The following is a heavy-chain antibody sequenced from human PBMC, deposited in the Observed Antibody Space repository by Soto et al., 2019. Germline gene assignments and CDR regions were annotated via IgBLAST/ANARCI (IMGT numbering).Heavy chain of an antibody. CDR1: GGSIINYD. CDR3: ARDERGSSWYRWFDP. Sequence: SETLSLTCTVSGGSIINYDWSWIRQTPGKGLEWIGHIYYSGSTDYNASLKSRVSLSVDTSKNQFSLKLTSVTAADTAVYYCARDERGSSWYRWFDPWGQGILVTVSS. V-gene: IGHV4-59*01. D-gene: IGHD6-13*01. J-gene: IGHJ5*02. CDR2: IYYSGST.